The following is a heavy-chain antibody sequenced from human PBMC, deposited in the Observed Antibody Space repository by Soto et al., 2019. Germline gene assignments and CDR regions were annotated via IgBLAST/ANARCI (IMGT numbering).Heavy chain of an antibody. J-gene: IGHJ6*03. CDR1: GGSISSYY. V-gene: IGHV4-59*08. D-gene: IGHD6-13*01. CDR2: IYYSGST. CDR3: ARFRQQLVPYYYMDV. Sequence: SETLSLTCTVSGGSISSYYWSWIRQPPGKGLEWIGYIYYSGSTNYNPSLKSRVTISVDTSKNQFSLKLSSVTAADTAVYYCARFRQQLVPYYYMDVWGKGTTVTVSS.